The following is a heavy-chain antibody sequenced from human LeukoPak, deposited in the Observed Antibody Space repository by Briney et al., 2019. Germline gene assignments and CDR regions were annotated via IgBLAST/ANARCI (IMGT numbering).Heavy chain of an antibody. CDR2: IRSRSAGGTT. CDR3: STGGGTHDY. J-gene: IGHJ4*02. D-gene: IGHD2-15*01. CDR1: GLTFNNAW. Sequence: GGSLRLSCAPSGLTFNNAWMSCVPHAPGKGLEWVGSIRSRSAGGTTDYGAHVKGRFTISRDDSKNTLYLKMNSLKTEDTAVYYCSTGGGTHDYWGQGTLVTVSS. V-gene: IGHV3-15*01.